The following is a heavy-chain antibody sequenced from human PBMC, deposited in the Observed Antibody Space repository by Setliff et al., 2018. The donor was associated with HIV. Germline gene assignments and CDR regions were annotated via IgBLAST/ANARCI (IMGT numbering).Heavy chain of an antibody. CDR2: INHSEST. D-gene: IGHD1-7*01. CDR3: ARQGGQFNWNYVGPFDP. V-gene: IGHV4-34*01. J-gene: IGHJ5*02. Sequence: SETLSLTCAVYGESFSGHYWSWIRQPPGKGLEWIGEINHSESTYYNPSLKSRVTISIDTSKNQFSLNLNSVTAADTALYFCARQGGQFNWNYVGPFDPWGQGTLVTVSS. CDR1: GESFSGHY.